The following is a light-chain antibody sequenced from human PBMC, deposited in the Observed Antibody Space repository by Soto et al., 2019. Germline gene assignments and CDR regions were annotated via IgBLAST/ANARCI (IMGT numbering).Light chain of an antibody. Sequence: EIVMTQSPATLSVSPGERATLSCRASQSLSSDLAWYQQKPGQAPRLLIYGASTRATGISGRFTGSGSGTEFTLTISSLQSEDSALYYCQHYYSWPWTFGQGTKVDIK. CDR2: GAS. CDR3: QHYYSWPWT. V-gene: IGKV3-15*01. CDR1: QSLSSD. J-gene: IGKJ1*01.